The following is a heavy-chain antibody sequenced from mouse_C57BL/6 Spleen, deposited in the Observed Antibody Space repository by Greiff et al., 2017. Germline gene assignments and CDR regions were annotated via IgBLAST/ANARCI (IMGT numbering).Heavy chain of an antibody. J-gene: IGHJ2*01. CDR1: GFTFSSYA. Sequence: EVKLMESGGGLVKPGGSLKLSCAASGFTFSSYAMSWVRQTPEKRLEWVATISDGGSYTYYPDNVKGRFTISRDNAKNNLYLQMSHLKSEDTAMYYCARDKDGSSYLDYWGQGTTLTVSS. CDR2: ISDGGSYT. CDR3: ARDKDGSSYLDY. V-gene: IGHV5-4*01. D-gene: IGHD1-1*01.